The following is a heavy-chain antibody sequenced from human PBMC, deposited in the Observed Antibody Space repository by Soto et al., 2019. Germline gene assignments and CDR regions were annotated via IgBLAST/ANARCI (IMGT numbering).Heavy chain of an antibody. CDR2: IYYSGST. J-gene: IGHJ3*02. V-gene: IGHV4-30-4*01. CDR3: ARGGSGYYGDAFDI. CDR1: GGSISSSDYY. D-gene: IGHD3-22*01. Sequence: SETLSLTCTVSGGSISSSDYYWSWIRQPPGKGLEWIGYIYYSGSTYYNPSLKSRVTISVDTSKNQFSLKLSSVTAADTAVYYCARGGSGYYGDAFDIWGQGTMVTVSS.